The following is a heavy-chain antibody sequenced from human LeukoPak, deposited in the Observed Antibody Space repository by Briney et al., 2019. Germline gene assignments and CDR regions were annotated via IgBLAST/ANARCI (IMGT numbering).Heavy chain of an antibody. D-gene: IGHD4-17*01. CDR2: IKQDGSEK. CDR3: ARVSPNTVTTPQYFDY. CDR1: GFTFSSYW. J-gene: IGHJ4*02. V-gene: IGHV3-7*01. Sequence: RPGGSLRLSCAASGFTFSSYWMSWVRQAPGKGLEWVANIKQDGSEKYYVDSVKGRFTISRDNAKNSLYLQMNSLRAEDTAVYYCARVSPNTVTTPQYFDYWGQGTLVTVSS.